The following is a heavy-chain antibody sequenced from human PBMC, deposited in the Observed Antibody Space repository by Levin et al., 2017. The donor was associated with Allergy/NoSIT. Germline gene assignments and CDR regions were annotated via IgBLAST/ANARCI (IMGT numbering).Heavy chain of an antibody. D-gene: IGHD3/OR15-3a*01. CDR2: IYPGDSDV. CDR3: ARWRTGYPQYFFDY. V-gene: IGHV5-51*01. CDR1: EYSFTRYW. J-gene: IGHJ4*02. Sequence: GESLKISCKASEYSFTRYWIGWVRQMPGKGLEWMGIIYPGDSDVTYSPPFQGQVSISSDTSLSTAYLQRSSLKASDTAMYYCARWRTGYPQYFFDYWGQGTLVTVSS.